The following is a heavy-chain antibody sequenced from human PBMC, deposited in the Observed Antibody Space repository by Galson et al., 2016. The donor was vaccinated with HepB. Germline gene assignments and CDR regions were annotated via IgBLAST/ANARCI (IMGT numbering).Heavy chain of an antibody. CDR1: GFIFKDYA. V-gene: IGHV3-9*01. Sequence: SLRLSCAASGFIFKDYAMHWVRQAPGKGLEWVSSISWNSGSIGYADSVKDRSTISRDNAKNSLYLQMNSLRAEDTAFYYCAQDKASMSVGATNFQHWGQGTLVTVSS. D-gene: IGHD1-26*01. CDR2: ISWNSGSI. CDR3: AQDKASMSVGATNFQH. J-gene: IGHJ1*01.